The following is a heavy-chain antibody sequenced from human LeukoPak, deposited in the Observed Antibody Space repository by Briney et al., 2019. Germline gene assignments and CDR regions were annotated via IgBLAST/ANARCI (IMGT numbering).Heavy chain of an antibody. CDR2: ISWNSGNI. Sequence: GGSLRLSCAASGFAFGDYAMHWVRQAPGKGLEWVSGISWNSGNIGYAVSVKGRFTISRDNAKNSLYLQMNSLRAEDTAVYYCARVYCGGDCYHPPDDYWGQGTLVTVSS. V-gene: IGHV3-9*01. D-gene: IGHD2-21*02. CDR1: GFAFGDYA. J-gene: IGHJ4*02. CDR3: ARVYCGGDCYHPPDDY.